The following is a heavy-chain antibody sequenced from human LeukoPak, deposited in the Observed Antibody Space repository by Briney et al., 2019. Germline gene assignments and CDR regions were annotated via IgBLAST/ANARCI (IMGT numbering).Heavy chain of an antibody. CDR2: IWYDGSNK. D-gene: IGHD6-13*01. CDR1: GFTFSSYG. V-gene: IGHV3-33*01. Sequence: PGRSLRLSCAASGFTFSSYGMDWVRQAPGKGLEWVAVIWYDGSNKYYADSVKGRFTISRDNSKNTLYLQMNSLRAEDTAVYYCARGPYSSSFRILEYWGQGTLVTVSS. J-gene: IGHJ4*02. CDR3: ARGPYSSSFRILEY.